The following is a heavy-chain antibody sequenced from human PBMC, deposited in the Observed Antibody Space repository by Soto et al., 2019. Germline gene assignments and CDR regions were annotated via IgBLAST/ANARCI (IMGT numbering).Heavy chain of an antibody. D-gene: IGHD2-2*01. CDR2: LYSGGNT. V-gene: IGHV3-53*01. CDR3: AKGLVPAAKTSLNDY. J-gene: IGHJ4*02. CDR1: EFTVTNNE. Sequence: GGSLRLSCAASEFTVTNNEMSWVRQAPGKGLEWVSILYSGGNTYYADSVEGRFTISRDGSKNTLYLHMNSLRAEDTAVYHCAKGLVPAAKTSLNDYWGQGTLVTVSS.